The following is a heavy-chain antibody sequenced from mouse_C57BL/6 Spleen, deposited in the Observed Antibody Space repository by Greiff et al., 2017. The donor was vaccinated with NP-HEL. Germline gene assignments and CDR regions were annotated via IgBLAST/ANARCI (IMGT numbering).Heavy chain of an antibody. CDR1: GYTFTDYY. CDR3: AREDSNYSFDY. J-gene: IGHJ2*01. Sequence: EVQLQQSGPVLVKPGASVKMSCKASGYTFTDYYMNWVKQSHGKSLEWIGVINPYNGGTSYNQKFKGKATLTVDKSSSTAYMELNSLTSEDSAVYYCAREDSNYSFDYWGQGTTLTVSS. V-gene: IGHV1-19*01. CDR2: INPYNGGT. D-gene: IGHD2-5*01.